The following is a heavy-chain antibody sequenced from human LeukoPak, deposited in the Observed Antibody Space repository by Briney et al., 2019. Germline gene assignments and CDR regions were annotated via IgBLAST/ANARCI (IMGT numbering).Heavy chain of an antibody. J-gene: IGHJ2*01. D-gene: IGHD1-26*01. CDR3: AREAVGYFDL. Sequence: GGSLRPSCAASGFTFSSYDMHWVRQVTGKGLEWVSGIGTTGETDYPGSVKGRFTISRENVKNSLHLQMNSLRAGDTAVYYCAREAVGYFDLWGRGTPVTVSS. V-gene: IGHV3-13*04. CDR1: GFTFSSYD. CDR2: IGTTGET.